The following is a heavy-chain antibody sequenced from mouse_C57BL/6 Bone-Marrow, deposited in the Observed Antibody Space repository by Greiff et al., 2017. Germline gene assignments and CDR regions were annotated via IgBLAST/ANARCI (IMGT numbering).Heavy chain of an antibody. V-gene: IGHV5-17*01. CDR3: ARLHYYGSSYGAMDY. J-gene: IGHJ4*01. CDR1: GFTFSDYG. Sequence: EVQRVESGGGLVKPGGSLKLSCAASGFTFSDYGMHWVRQAPEKGLEWVAYISSGSSTIYYADTVKGRFTISRDNAKNTLFLQMTSLRSEDTAMYYCARLHYYGSSYGAMDYWGQGTSVTVSS. CDR2: ISSGSSTI. D-gene: IGHD1-1*01.